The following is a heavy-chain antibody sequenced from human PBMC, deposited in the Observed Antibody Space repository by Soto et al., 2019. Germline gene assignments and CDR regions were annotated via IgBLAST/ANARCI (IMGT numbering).Heavy chain of an antibody. J-gene: IGHJ6*03. CDR1: GFTFSSYW. Sequence: EVQLVESGGGLVQPGGSLRLSCAASGFTFSSYWMHWVRQAPGKGLVWVSRVYTDGSRKSYEDSVKGRFTISRDNAENTLYLQMISLRGEDTAVYYCARREGCYYYMDVWGKGTTVTVSS. CDR2: VYTDGSRK. V-gene: IGHV3-74*01. CDR3: ARREGCYYYMDV. D-gene: IGHD3-10*01.